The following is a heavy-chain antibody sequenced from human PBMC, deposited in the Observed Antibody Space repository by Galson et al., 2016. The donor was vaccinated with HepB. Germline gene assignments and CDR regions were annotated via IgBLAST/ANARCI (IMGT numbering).Heavy chain of an antibody. Sequence: SLRLSCAASGFTFTNAWMHWVRQAPGEGLDWVGRIKRKTDGGTTDYAAPVKGRFTISRDDSKNTLYLQMDSLKTEDTAVYYCTTDAVLRFLGGGGMAVWGQVITVTVSS. CDR3: TTDAVLRFLGGGGMAV. CDR2: IKRKTDGGTT. J-gene: IGHJ6*02. V-gene: IGHV3-15*01. D-gene: IGHD3-3*01. CDR1: GFTFTNAW.